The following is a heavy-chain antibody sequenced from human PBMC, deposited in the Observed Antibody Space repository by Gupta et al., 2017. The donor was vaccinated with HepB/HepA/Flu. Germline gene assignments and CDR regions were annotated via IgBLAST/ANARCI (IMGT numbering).Heavy chain of an antibody. V-gene: IGHV3-30*03. J-gene: IGHJ4*02. CDR1: GFTFSNYG. D-gene: IGHD3-9*01. CDR3: ARGGDILTGYVTSLDH. CDR2: LSSGVNTT. Sequence: QVQLVESGGRVVQPGRSLRLSCAASGFTFSNYGIHWARQAPGKGLEWVAALSSGVNTTYYADSVKGRFSISRDNSKNTLYLQMNNLRPEDTAMYYCARGGDILTGYVTSLDHWGQGTLVTVSS.